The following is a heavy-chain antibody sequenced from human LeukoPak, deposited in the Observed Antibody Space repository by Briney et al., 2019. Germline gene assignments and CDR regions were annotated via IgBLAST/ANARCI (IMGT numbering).Heavy chain of an antibody. D-gene: IGHD3-10*01. Sequence: PGRSLRLSCAASGFTFSSYAMHWVRQAPGKGLEWVAVISYDGSNKYYADSVKGRFTISRDNSKNTLYLQMNSLRAEDTAVYYCAKDQGSRYYGSGTTSDYWGQGTLVTVSS. CDR1: GFTFSSYA. CDR3: AKDQGSRYYGSGTTSDY. J-gene: IGHJ4*02. CDR2: ISYDGSNK. V-gene: IGHV3-30-3*01.